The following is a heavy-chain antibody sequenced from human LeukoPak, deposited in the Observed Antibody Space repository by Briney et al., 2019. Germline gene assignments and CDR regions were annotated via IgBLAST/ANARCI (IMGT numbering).Heavy chain of an antibody. J-gene: IGHJ5*02. CDR1: GYTFTGYY. CDR3: ARPYFDLLDWFDP. Sequence: ASVKVSCKASGYTFTGYYMHWLRQAPGQGLEWMGRINPNSGGTNYAQKFQGRVTMTRDTSISTAYMELSRLRSDDTAVYYCARPYFDLLDWFDPWGQGTLVTVSS. CDR2: INPNSGGT. D-gene: IGHD3-9*01. V-gene: IGHV1-2*02.